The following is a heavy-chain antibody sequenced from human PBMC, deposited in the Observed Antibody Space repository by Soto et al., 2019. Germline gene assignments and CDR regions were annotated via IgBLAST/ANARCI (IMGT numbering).Heavy chain of an antibody. CDR1: GFTFSGSA. CDR2: IRSKANSYAT. D-gene: IGHD2-2*01. Sequence: EVQLVESGGGLVQPGGSLKLSCAASGFTFSGSAMHWVRQASGKGLEWVGRIRSKANSYATAYAASVKGRFTISRDDSKNTAYLQMNSLKTEDTAVYYCTRTPAANRIYYYYGMDVWGQGTTVTVSS. V-gene: IGHV3-73*02. CDR3: TRTPAANRIYYYYGMDV. J-gene: IGHJ6*02.